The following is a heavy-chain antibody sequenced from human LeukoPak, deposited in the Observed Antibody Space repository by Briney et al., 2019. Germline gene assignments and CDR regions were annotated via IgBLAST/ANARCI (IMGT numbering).Heavy chain of an antibody. CDR3: ARGYGSGLFFDY. J-gene: IGHJ4*02. Sequence: SETLSLTCAVYGGSFSAYYWSWIRQPPGKGLEWIGEINHSGSTNYNPSLKSRVTISIDTSKNQFSLEMSSVTAADTAVYYCARGYGSGLFFDYWGLGTLVTVSS. D-gene: IGHD6-19*01. V-gene: IGHV4-34*01. CDR2: INHSGST. CDR1: GGSFSAYY.